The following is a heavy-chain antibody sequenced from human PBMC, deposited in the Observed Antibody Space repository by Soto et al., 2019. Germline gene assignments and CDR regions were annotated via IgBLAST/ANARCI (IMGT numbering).Heavy chain of an antibody. V-gene: IGHV3-30*18. CDR2: VSHDGRNT. D-gene: IGHD6-19*01. CDR3: AKGVRQWLVTSDFNY. CDR1: RFTFSDYA. J-gene: IGHJ4*02. Sequence: VQLVESGGGVVQPGRSLRLSCAASRFTFSDYALQWVRQAPGKGVEWVAVVSHDGRNTHYAASVKGRFTISRDSSKHTVSLEMTSLRAEDTAVYYCAKGVRQWLVTSDFNYWGQGALVTVSS.